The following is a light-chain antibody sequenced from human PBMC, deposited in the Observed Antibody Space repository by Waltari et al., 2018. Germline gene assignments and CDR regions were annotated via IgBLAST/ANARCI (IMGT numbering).Light chain of an antibody. V-gene: IGLV2-23*02. Sequence: QSALTQPASVSGSPGQPIPIPCTGTSSDVGGYNYVSWYQQYPDKAPKLMIYDVSKRPSGVSNRFSGSKSGNTASLTISGLQAEDEADYYCCSYAGSSTHVLFGGGTKLTVL. CDR2: DVS. CDR1: SSDVGGYNY. J-gene: IGLJ2*01. CDR3: CSYAGSSTHVL.